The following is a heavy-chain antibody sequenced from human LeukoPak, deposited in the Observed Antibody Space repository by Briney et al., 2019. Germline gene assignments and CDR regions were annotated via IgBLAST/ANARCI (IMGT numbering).Heavy chain of an antibody. CDR3: ARDRPGKSSGPKYNWFDP. V-gene: IGHV3-74*01. J-gene: IGHJ5*02. Sequence: GGCLRLSCAASGFTLSSYWIHSVRQPPGKGLVWVSRINSDGRSTSYADSVKGRFTISRDTAKNTLYLKMNSLRAEDTAVYYCARDRPGKSSGPKYNWFDPWGQGTLVTVSS. CDR2: INSDGRST. CDR1: GFTLSSYW. D-gene: IGHD3-22*01.